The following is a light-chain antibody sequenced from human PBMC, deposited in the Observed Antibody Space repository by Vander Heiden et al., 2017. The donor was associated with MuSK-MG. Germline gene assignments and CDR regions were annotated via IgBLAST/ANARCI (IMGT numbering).Light chain of an antibody. CDR2: AAS. J-gene: IGKJ4*01. CDR1: QSISNY. Sequence: DIQMTQIPSSLSASVGDRVTITCRASQSISNYLNWYQQKPGKAPKLLIFAASSLRSGVPSRFSGSGSGTDFTLTISGLQPDDSATYYCQQRDSSLLTFGGGTKVDIK. CDR3: QQRDSSLLT. V-gene: IGKV1-39*01.